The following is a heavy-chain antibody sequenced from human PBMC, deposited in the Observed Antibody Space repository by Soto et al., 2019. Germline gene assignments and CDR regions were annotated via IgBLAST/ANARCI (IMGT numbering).Heavy chain of an antibody. CDR2: INAGNGNT. J-gene: IGHJ4*02. CDR1: GYTFTSYA. V-gene: IGHV1-3*01. CDR3: ARRALPRTAPATFDY. Sequence: ASVKVSCKASGYTFTSYAMHGVRQAPGQRLEWMGWINAGNGNTKYSQKFQGRVTITRDTSASTAYMELSSLRSEDTAVYYCARRALPRTAPATFDYWGQGTLVTVSS. D-gene: IGHD2-2*01.